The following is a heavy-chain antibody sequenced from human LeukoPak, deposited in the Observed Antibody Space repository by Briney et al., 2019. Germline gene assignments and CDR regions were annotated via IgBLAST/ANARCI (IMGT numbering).Heavy chain of an antibody. CDR1: GFTFSSYA. J-gene: IGHJ5*02. CDR2: ISNDGGGT. CDR3: AKGSSGYFVDL. V-gene: IGHV3-23*01. Sequence: GGSLRLSCAASGFTFSSYAMSWVRQAPGKGLEWVSAISNDGGGTNYADFVKGRFTISRDNSKNTLFLQMNSLRAEDTALYYCAKGSSGYFVDLWGQGTLITVSS. D-gene: IGHD3-22*01.